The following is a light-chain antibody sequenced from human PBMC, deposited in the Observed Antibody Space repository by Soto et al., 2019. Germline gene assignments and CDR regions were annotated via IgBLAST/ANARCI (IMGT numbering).Light chain of an antibody. CDR2: EVS. CDR1: SSDIGDYDY. CDR3: NSYATGNTRV. Sequence: QSVLTQTASVSGSPGQSITISCTGSSSDIGDYDYVSWYQQHPGKAPEVLISEVSNRPSGVSNRFSGSKSGNTASLTISGLQAEDEADYYCNSYATGNTRVFGTGTKVTVL. J-gene: IGLJ1*01. V-gene: IGLV2-14*01.